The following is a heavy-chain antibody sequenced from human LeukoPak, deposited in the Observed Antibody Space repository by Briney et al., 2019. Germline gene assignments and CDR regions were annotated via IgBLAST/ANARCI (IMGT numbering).Heavy chain of an antibody. CDR1: GFTFSSYG. J-gene: IGHJ3*02. CDR2: IWYDGSNK. D-gene: IGHD3-10*01. Sequence: GGSLRLSCAASGFTFSSYGMHWVRQAPGKGLEWVAVIWYDGSNKYYADSVKGRFTISRDNSKNTLYLQMNSLKTEDTAVYYCTTPKLTYGSGSEAFDIWGQGTMVTVSS. CDR3: TTPKLTYGSGSEAFDI. V-gene: IGHV3-33*08.